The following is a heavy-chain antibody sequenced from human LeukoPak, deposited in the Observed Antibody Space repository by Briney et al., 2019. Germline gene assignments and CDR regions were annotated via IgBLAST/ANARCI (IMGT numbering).Heavy chain of an antibody. J-gene: IGHJ5*02. D-gene: IGHD2-2*01. Sequence: ASVKVACKASGYTFTSYAMHWVRQAPGQRLEWMGWINAGNGNTKYSHEFQGGVTITRDTSASTAYMELSSLRSEDMAVYDCAREGLSLGYCSSTSCYDWFDPWGQGTLVTVSS. CDR1: GYTFTSYA. CDR3: AREGLSLGYCSSTSCYDWFDP. V-gene: IGHV1-3*03. CDR2: INAGNGNT.